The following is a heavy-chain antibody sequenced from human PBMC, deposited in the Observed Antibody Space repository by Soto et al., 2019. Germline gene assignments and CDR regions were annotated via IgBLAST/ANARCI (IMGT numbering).Heavy chain of an antibody. J-gene: IGHJ4*02. V-gene: IGHV1-3*01. CDR3: AMMEYYGSGSYYNVRGFRDY. CDR2: INAGNGNT. CDR1: GYTFTSYA. D-gene: IGHD3-10*01. Sequence: GASVKVSCKASGYTFTSYAMHWVRQAPGQRLEWMGWINAGNGNTKYSQKFQGRVTITRDTSASTAYMELSSLRSEDTAVYYCAMMEYYGSGSYYNVRGFRDYWGQGTLVTVSS.